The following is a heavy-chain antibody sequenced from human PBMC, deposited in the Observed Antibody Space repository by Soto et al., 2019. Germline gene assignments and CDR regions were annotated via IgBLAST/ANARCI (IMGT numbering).Heavy chain of an antibody. D-gene: IGHD3-9*01. CDR3: ARYDISTGYPSHFDY. CDR1: GGSVSSGNYY. V-gene: IGHV4-61*03. CDR2: IYYSGST. J-gene: IGHJ4*02. Sequence: SETLSLTCTVSGGSVSSGNYYWSWIRQSPEKGLERIGYIYYSGSTNYNPSLKSRVSKSVETSKNHFSLKLNSVTAADTAVYYCARYDISTGYPSHFDYWGQGTLVTVSS.